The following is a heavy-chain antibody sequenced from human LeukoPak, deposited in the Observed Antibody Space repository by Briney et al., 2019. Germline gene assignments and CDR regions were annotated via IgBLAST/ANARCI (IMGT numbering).Heavy chain of an antibody. CDR2: ISYDGSNK. CDR1: GFTFSSYA. J-gene: IGHJ4*02. CDR3: ATPPILGPLAAIRNYFDY. V-gene: IGHV3-30*04. Sequence: GGSLRLSCAASGFTFSSYAMHWVRQAPGKGLEWVGVISYDGSNKYYADSVKGRFTISRDNSKNTLYLQMNSLRAEDTAVYYCATPPILGPLAAIRNYFDYWGQGTLVTVSS. D-gene: IGHD2-15*01.